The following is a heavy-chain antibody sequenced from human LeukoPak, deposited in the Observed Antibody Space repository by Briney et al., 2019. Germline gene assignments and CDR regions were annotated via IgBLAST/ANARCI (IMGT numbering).Heavy chain of an antibody. CDR1: GFTFSTHA. D-gene: IGHD3-22*01. CDR3: ATKADSSGYYPMDY. J-gene: IGHJ4*02. Sequence: PGGSLRLSCAASGFTFSTHAMSWVRQAPGKGLEWVSVISGSGGSTYYADSVRGRFTISRDNSKNTLYLQMNNLRAEDRAVYYCATKADSSGYYPMDYWGQGTLVTVSS. CDR2: ISGSGGST. V-gene: IGHV3-23*01.